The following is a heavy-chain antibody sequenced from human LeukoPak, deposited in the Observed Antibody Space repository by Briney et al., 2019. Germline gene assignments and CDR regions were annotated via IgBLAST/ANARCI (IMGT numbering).Heavy chain of an antibody. J-gene: IGHJ6*04. Sequence: ASVKVSCKVSGYTLTELSMHWVRQAPGKGLEWMGGFDPEDGETIYAQKFQGRVTMTEDTSTDTAYMELSSLRSEDTAVYYCATPYGSSFSDYYYGMDVWGKGTTVTVSS. D-gene: IGHD3-10*01. CDR2: FDPEDGET. V-gene: IGHV1-24*01. CDR3: ATPYGSSFSDYYYGMDV. CDR1: GYTLTELS.